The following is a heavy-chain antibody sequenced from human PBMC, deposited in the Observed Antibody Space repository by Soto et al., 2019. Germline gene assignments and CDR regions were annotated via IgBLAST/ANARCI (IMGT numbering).Heavy chain of an antibody. J-gene: IGHJ6*02. D-gene: IGHD6-13*01. Sequence: QVQLQESGPGLVKPSQTLSLTCTVSGGSISSGGYYWSWIRQHPGKGLEWIGYIYYSGSTYYNPSLKSXXTXSXXTSKNQFFLKLSSVTAADTAVYYCARGVYYYGMDVWGQGTTVTVSS. CDR1: GGSISSGGYY. CDR3: ARGVYYYGMDV. CDR2: IYYSGST. V-gene: IGHV4-31*03.